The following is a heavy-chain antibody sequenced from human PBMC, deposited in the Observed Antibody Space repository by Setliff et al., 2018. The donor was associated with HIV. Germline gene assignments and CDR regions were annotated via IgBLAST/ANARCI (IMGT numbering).Heavy chain of an antibody. D-gene: IGHD1-26*01. CDR1: HYSISSEYY. CDR3: ARGWPNGGNIVGDYYYYYMDV. Sequence: PSETLSLTCTVSHYSISSEYYWGWFRQPPGKGLEYIGSIYQSGSTYYSPSLKSRVTISVDASKNHFSLKLSSVTAADTAVYYCARGWPNGGNIVGDYYYYYMDVWGKGTTVTVSS. CDR2: IYQSGST. J-gene: IGHJ6*03. V-gene: IGHV4-38-2*02.